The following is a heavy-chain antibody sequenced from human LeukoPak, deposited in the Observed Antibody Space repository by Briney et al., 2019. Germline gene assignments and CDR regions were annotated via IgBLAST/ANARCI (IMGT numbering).Heavy chain of an antibody. CDR1: GFTVSTNY. V-gene: IGHV3-66*01. J-gene: IGHJ4*02. CDR3: ARGLLRDGYTYSYSFDY. Sequence: GGSLRLSCAASGFTVSTNYMNWVRQAPGKGLEWVSVVYMGGTTYYADSAKGRFTISRDITKNTIYLQMNNLRAEDTAVYYCARGLLRDGYTYSYSFDYWGQGTLVTVSS. D-gene: IGHD5-18*01. CDR2: VYMGGTT.